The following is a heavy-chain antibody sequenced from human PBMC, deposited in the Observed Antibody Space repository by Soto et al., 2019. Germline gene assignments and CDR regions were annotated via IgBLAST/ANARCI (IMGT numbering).Heavy chain of an antibody. D-gene: IGHD4-17*01. CDR3: ARAYGDYVLSDSWYFDL. V-gene: IGHV1-69*02. CDR1: GGTFSSYT. CDR2: IIPILGIA. J-gene: IGHJ2*01. Sequence: QVQLVQSGAEVKKPGSSVKVSCKASGGTFSSYTISWVRQAPGQGLEWMGRIIPILGIANYAQKFQGRVTITADKSTSTAYMELSSLRSEDTAVYYCARAYGDYVLSDSWYFDLWGRGTLVTVSS.